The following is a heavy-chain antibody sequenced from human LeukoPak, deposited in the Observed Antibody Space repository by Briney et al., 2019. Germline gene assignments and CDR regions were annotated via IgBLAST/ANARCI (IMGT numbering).Heavy chain of an antibody. CDR1: GYLLSELS. CDR3: TTGMANDYAGNDY. D-gene: IGHD4-17*01. J-gene: IGHJ4*02. CDR2: FAREVDDT. Sequence: ASVKVYCKVSGYLLSELSIHWVRQTAGKGLEWMAGFAREVDDTIYSENFQGRVTMTEDTSTDTAYMELSSLTFDDTAVYYCTTGMANDYAGNDYWGQGTLVTVSS. V-gene: IGHV1-24*01.